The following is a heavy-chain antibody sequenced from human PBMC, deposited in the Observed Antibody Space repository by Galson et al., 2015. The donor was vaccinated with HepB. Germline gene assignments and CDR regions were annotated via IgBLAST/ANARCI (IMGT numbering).Heavy chain of an antibody. V-gene: IGHV4-34*01. D-gene: IGHD6-6*01. CDR1: GGSFSGYY. CDR3: ARDLSPAARPAPFDY. Sequence: ETLSLTCAVYGGSFSGYYWSWIRQPPGKGLEWIGEINHSGSTNYNPSLKSRVTISVDTSKNQFSLKLSSVTAADTAVYYCARDLSPAARPAPFDYWGQGTLVTVSS. CDR2: INHSGST. J-gene: IGHJ4*02.